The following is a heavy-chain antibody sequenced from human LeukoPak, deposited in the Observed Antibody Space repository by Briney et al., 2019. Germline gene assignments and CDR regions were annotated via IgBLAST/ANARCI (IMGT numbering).Heavy chain of an antibody. V-gene: IGHV4-31*03. CDR3: ARARSAAGSFDF. D-gene: IGHD6-13*01. J-gene: IGHJ4*02. CDR2: IYYSGST. Sequence: KPSETLSLICTVSGGSISSGGYYWSWIRQHPGKGLEWIGYIYYSGSTYYNPSLKSRVTISADTSKNQFSLKLSSVTAADTAVYLCARARSAAGSFDFWGQGTLVTVSS. CDR1: GGSISSGGYY.